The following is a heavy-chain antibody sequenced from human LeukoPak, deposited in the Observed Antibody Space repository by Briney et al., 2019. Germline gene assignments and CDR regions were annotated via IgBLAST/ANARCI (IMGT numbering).Heavy chain of an antibody. CDR3: ARLYSSSSGLRASDY. D-gene: IGHD6-6*01. Sequence: GGSLRLSCAVSGFTFSSYEMNWVRQAPGKGLEWVSYISGSGSSTYYADSVKGRFTISRDNAKNSLYLQMNSLRAEGTATYYCARLYSSSSGLRASDYWGQGTLVTVSS. CDR1: GFTFSSYE. J-gene: IGHJ4*02. V-gene: IGHV3-48*03. CDR2: ISGSGSST.